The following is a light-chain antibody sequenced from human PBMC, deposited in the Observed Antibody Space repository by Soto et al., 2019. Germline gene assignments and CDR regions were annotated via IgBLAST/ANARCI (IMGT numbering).Light chain of an antibody. CDR3: QQYNSYPHT. V-gene: IGKV1-5*01. Sequence: PMTQSPSTLSASVGDSVTITCLASQSISSWLAWYQQKPGKAPKLLIYDASSLESGVPARFSGSGSGTEFTLTISSLQPDDFATYYCQQYNSYPHTFGGGTKVDIK. J-gene: IGKJ4*01. CDR2: DAS. CDR1: QSISSW.